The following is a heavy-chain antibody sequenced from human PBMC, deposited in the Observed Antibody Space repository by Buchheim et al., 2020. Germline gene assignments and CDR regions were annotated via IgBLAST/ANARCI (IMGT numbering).Heavy chain of an antibody. D-gene: IGHD2-15*01. V-gene: IGHV4-28*01. CDR2: IYHSGGT. CDR1: GYSVSSDKW. J-gene: IGHJ4*02. CDR3: VMKSAGYYAFDH. Sequence: QVQLQESGPGLVKPSDTLSLTCVVSGYSVSSDKWWGWIRQPPGEGLEWIGYIYHSGGTYYKSSLKSGVTLSVDTSKNQFSLRLRSVTAADTAVYYCVMKSAGYYAFDHWGQGTL.